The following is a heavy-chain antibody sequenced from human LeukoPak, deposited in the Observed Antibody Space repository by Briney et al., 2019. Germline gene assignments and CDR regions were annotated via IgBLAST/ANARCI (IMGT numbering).Heavy chain of an antibody. CDR3: AKDPSIVVVPAALPPFDY. CDR1: GFTFSSYA. D-gene: IGHD2-2*02. Sequence: GGSLRLSCAASGFTFSSYAMSWVRQAPGKGLEWVSAISGSGGSTYYADSVKGRFTISRGNSKNTLYLQMNSLRAEDTAVYYCAKDPSIVVVPAALPPFDYWGQGTPVTVSS. CDR2: ISGSGGST. J-gene: IGHJ4*02. V-gene: IGHV3-23*01.